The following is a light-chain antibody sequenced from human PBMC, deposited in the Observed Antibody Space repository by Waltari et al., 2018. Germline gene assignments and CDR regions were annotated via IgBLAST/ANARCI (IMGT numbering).Light chain of an antibody. V-gene: IGKV1-33*01. CDR2: AVS. Sequence: DIQLTQSPSSLSASVGDKVTITCQASQQITNFLNWYQHKPGKAPQLLIYAVSNLETGVPSRFSGSGAGTDFTLTITNLQPDDVATYYCQQYDNLPVTFGGGTRVDI. CDR1: QQITNF. CDR3: QQYDNLPVT. J-gene: IGKJ4*01.